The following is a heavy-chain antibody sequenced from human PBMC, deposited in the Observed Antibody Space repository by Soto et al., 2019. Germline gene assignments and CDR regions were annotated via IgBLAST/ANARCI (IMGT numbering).Heavy chain of an antibody. CDR2: IGPESGAT. D-gene: IGHD1-26*01. Sequence: GASVKVSLKASGYTLTRHYIHSVRQAPEQGPEWMGEIGPESGATRYAQKFQGRVTMTRDTSITTVYMELKNLSHDDTAVYYCGRGRSGQIVVFYWGQGTPVTVSS. V-gene: IGHV1-2*02. CDR1: GYTLTRHY. J-gene: IGHJ4*02. CDR3: GRGRSGQIVVFY.